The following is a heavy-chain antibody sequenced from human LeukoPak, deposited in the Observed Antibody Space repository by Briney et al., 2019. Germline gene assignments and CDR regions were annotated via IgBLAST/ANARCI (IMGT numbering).Heavy chain of an antibody. V-gene: IGHV4-31*03. CDR2: IYYSGST. D-gene: IGHD3-9*01. CDR3: ARWTILTASNWFDP. Sequence: SQTLSLTCTVSGGSISSGGYYWSWIRQHPGKGLEWIGYIYYSGSTYYNPSLKSRVTISVDTSKNQFSLRLSSVTAADTAVYYCARWTILTASNWFDPWGQGTLVTVSS. J-gene: IGHJ5*02. CDR1: GGSISSGGYY.